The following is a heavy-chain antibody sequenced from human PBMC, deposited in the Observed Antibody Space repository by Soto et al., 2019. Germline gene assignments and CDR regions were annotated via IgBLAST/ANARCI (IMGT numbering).Heavy chain of an antibody. CDR2: IYTSGST. V-gene: IGHV4-61*02. Sequence: TLSLTCTVSGGSISSSSYYWSWIRQPAGKGLEWIGRIYTSGSTNYNPSLKSRVTMSVDTSKNQFSLKLSSVTAADTAVYYCARDQADNNQSKYRTPGWFDPWGQGTLVTVSS. CDR3: ARDQADNNQSKYRTPGWFDP. D-gene: IGHD3-16*02. CDR1: GGSISSSSYY. J-gene: IGHJ5*02.